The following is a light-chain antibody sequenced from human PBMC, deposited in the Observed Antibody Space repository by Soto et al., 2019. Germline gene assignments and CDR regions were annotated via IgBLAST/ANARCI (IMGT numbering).Light chain of an antibody. CDR2: GAS. CDR3: QQYGTSII. Sequence: EIVMTQSPATLSVSPGERATLSCRASQSVSSNLAWYQQKPGQAPRLLIYGASTRATGIPARFSGSGSGTEFTLTISSLQSEDFAVYYCQQYGTSIIFGQGTRLEIK. J-gene: IGKJ5*01. V-gene: IGKV3-15*01. CDR1: QSVSSN.